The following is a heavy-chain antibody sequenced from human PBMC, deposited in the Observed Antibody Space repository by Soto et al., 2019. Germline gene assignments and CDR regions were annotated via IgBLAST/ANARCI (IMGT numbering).Heavy chain of an antibody. D-gene: IGHD6-13*01. CDR1: GGSISNYY. CDR2: IYYSGST. CDR3: AKDRLTEQQLGGYYYYVMDV. J-gene: IGHJ6*02. V-gene: IGHV4-59*01. Sequence: SETLSLTCTVSGGSISNYYWSWTRQPPGKGLEGIGYIYYSGSTTYNPSLKSRVTISVDTSKNQFSLKLTSVTAADTAVYYCAKDRLTEQQLGGYYYYVMDVWGPRTPVPLS.